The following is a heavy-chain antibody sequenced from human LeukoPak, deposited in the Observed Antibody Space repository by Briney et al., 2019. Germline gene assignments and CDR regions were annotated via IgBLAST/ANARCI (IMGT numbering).Heavy chain of an antibody. Sequence: GESLKISCKGSGYSFASYWIAWVRRMPGKGLEWMGIIYPGDSDTTYSSSFQGRVTISADKSISTAYLQWSSLRASDTAMYYCARLLYGSGSYNPFDYWGQGTLVTVSS. CDR1: GYSFASYW. CDR2: IYPGDSDT. D-gene: IGHD3-10*01. CDR3: ARLLYGSGSYNPFDY. J-gene: IGHJ4*02. V-gene: IGHV5-51*01.